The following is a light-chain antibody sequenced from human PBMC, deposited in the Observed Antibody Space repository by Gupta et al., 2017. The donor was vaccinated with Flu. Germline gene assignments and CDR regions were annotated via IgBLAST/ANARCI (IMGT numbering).Light chain of an antibody. CDR1: SSNIGAGYD. CDR2: VIC. CDR3: YSYDSNLSGSALV. Sequence: QSVLTQPPSVSGAPGQRVTISCTGSSSNIGAGYDVHWYHQLPGTAPKPLRQVICNRPSGAADRSSGFTSATSAYLATHTIQAADEADEDDYSYDSNLSGSALVFGGGTKLTVL. V-gene: IGLV1-40*01. J-gene: IGLJ3*02.